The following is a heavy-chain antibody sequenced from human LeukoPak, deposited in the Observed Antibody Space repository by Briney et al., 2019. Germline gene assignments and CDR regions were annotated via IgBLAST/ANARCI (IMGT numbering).Heavy chain of an antibody. Sequence: GGSLRLSCAASGFTFSSYAMSWVRQAPGKGLEWVSAISGSGGSTYYADSVKGRFTISRDDSKNTLYLQMNSLRADDTAVYYCAKSPSSTSYTYWGQGTLVTVSS. CDR1: GFTFSSYA. CDR2: ISGSGGST. J-gene: IGHJ4*02. CDR3: AKSPSSTSYTY. D-gene: IGHD2-2*01. V-gene: IGHV3-23*01.